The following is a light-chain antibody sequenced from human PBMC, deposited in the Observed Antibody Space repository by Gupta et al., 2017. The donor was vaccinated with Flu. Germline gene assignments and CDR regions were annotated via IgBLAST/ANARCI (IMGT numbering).Light chain of an antibody. CDR3: CSYAGTFTFV. V-gene: IGLV2-11*03. Sequence: SVTISCTGTSSDVGNYDYVYWYQQHPGKAPKLMIYGVTERPSGVPDRFSGSKSGNTASLTISGLQAEDEAFYYCCSYAGTFTFVFGGGTRLTVL. J-gene: IGLJ2*01. CDR1: SSDVGNYDY. CDR2: GVT.